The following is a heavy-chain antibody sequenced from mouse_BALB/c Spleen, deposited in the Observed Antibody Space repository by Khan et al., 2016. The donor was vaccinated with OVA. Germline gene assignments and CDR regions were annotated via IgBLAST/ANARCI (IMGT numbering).Heavy chain of an antibody. CDR3: AKWGDGSTYAMDY. Sequence: QVQLKESGPGLVAPSQSLSITCTVSGFSLTSYGVNWVRQPPGKGLEWLGVIWGDGSTNYHSALISRLSIFKDKSKSQVLLKLNSLQTDDTATYSCAKWGDGSTYAMDYWGQGTSVTVSS. J-gene: IGHJ4*01. CDR2: IWGDGST. V-gene: IGHV2-3*01. CDR1: GFSLTSYG. D-gene: IGHD2-3*01.